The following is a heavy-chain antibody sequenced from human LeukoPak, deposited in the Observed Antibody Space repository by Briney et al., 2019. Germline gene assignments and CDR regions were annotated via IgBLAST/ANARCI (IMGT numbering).Heavy chain of an antibody. CDR3: ARRAAATTDRYCDY. Sequence: PGGSLRLSCAASGFTVSNNYMNWVRQAPGKGVEWVSVISGSGGSTNYADSVKGRFTISRDNSKNTLYLQMNSLRAEDTAVYYCARRAAATTDRYCDYWGQGTLVTVSS. D-gene: IGHD6-25*01. V-gene: IGHV3-23*01. CDR2: ISGSGGST. CDR1: GFTVSNNY. J-gene: IGHJ4*02.